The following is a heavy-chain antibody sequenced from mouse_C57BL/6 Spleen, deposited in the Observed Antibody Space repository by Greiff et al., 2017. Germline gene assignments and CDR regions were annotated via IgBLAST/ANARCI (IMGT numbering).Heavy chain of an antibody. CDR1: GFNIKDDY. CDR2: IDTENGDT. Sequence: VQLQQSGAELVRPGASVKLSCTASGFNIKDDYMHWVKQRPEQGLEWIGWIDTENGDTESASQFPGKATITADTSSNTAYLQLSSLTSEDTAVYYCTTDYGSSYDYAMDYWGQGTSVTVSS. J-gene: IGHJ4*01. CDR3: TTDYGSSYDYAMDY. V-gene: IGHV14-4*01. D-gene: IGHD1-1*01.